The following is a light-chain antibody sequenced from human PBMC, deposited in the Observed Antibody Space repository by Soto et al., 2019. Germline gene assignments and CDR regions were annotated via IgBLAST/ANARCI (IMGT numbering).Light chain of an antibody. CDR1: QSVSNN. CDR2: GAS. CDR3: QQYNNWPPLT. V-gene: IGKV3-15*01. J-gene: IGKJ4*01. Sequence: EIVMTQSPATLSVSPGERATLSCRASQSVSNNLAWYQQKPGQAPRLLIYGASTRATGIPARFSGSGSGTEFTLTISSLLSEDFAAYYCQQYNNWPPLTFGGGTKVEIK.